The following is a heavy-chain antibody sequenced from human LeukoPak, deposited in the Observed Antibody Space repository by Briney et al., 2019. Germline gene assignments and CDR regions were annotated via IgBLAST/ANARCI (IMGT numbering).Heavy chain of an antibody. Sequence: GGSLRLSCAASGFTFSSYDLNWVRQAPGKGLEWVSAISGGGGTTYYADSVKGRFTISRDSSKNTLYLQMNSLRAEDTAVYYCAKDGPNYFDSSGSFDYWGQGTLVTVSS. CDR2: ISGGGGTT. CDR1: GFTFSSYD. CDR3: AKDGPNYFDSSGSFDY. V-gene: IGHV3-23*01. J-gene: IGHJ4*02. D-gene: IGHD3-22*01.